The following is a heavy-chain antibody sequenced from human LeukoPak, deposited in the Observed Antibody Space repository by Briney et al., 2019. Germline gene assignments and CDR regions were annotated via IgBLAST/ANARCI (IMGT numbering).Heavy chain of an antibody. Sequence: QSGGSLRLSCAASGFTFSNYLMYWVRQAPGKGLVWVSQIKSDGNITNYADSVKGRFTISRDNAKNTLFLQMNSLRAEDTAVYYCARDTVVPAAMRGYYYYGMDVWGQGTTVTVSS. J-gene: IGHJ6*02. CDR1: GFTFSNYL. V-gene: IGHV3-74*01. D-gene: IGHD2-2*01. CDR3: ARDTVVPAAMRGYYYYGMDV. CDR2: IKSDGNIT.